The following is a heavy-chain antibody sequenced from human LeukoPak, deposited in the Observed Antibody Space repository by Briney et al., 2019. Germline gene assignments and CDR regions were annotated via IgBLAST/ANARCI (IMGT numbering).Heavy chain of an antibody. CDR2: IYYSGST. CDR1: DGSISSSSYY. CDR3: ARSSIDSGSNFDY. V-gene: IGHV4-39*02. D-gene: IGHD3-10*01. J-gene: IGHJ4*02. Sequence: SETLSLTCTVSDGSISSSSYYWGWIRQPPGKGPEWIGSIYYSGSTYYNPSLKSRVTISVDTSKNHFSLKLSSVTAADTAVYYCARSSIDSGSNFDYWGQGTLVTVSS.